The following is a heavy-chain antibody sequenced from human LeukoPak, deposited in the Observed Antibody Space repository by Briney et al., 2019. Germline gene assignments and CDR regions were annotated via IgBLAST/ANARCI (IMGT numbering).Heavy chain of an antibody. CDR2: NYYTGST. CDR3: GGESADYGGNSDQFDI. Sequence: SETLSLTCTVSGGSISGSSYYWDWIRQPPGKGLEWIGSNYYTGSTYYNPSLKSRVTVSVDTSKNQFSLKLSSVTAADTAVYYCGGESADYGGNSDQFDIWGQGTMVTVSS. V-gene: IGHV4-39*07. J-gene: IGHJ3*02. CDR1: GGSISGSSYY. D-gene: IGHD4-23*01.